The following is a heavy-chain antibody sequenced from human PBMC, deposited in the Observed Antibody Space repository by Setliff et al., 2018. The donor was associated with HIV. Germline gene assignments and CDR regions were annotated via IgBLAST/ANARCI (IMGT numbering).Heavy chain of an antibody. CDR2: IKQDGSEK. CDR1: GFTFSTYW. CDR3: ARVVGYSGYDFGYMDV. V-gene: IGHV3-7*01. D-gene: IGHD5-12*01. Sequence: GGSLRLSCAASGFTFSTYWMTWVRQAPGKGLEWVANIKQDGSEKNYADSAKGRFTISRDNAKNSLYLQMNSLRAEDTAVYYCARVVGYSGYDFGYMDVWGKGTTVTVSS. J-gene: IGHJ6*03.